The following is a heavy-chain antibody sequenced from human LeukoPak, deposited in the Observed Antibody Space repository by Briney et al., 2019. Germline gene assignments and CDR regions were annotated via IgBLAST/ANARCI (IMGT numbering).Heavy chain of an antibody. Sequence: SETLSLTCTVSGGSISSYYWSWIQQPPGKGLEWIGYIYYSGSTNYNPSLKSRVTISVDTSKNQFSLKLSSVTAADTAVYYCAATTVTTGYYYYYGMDVWGQGTTVTVSS. V-gene: IGHV4-59*01. J-gene: IGHJ6*02. CDR1: GGSISSYY. CDR3: AATTVTTGYYYYYGMDV. CDR2: IYYSGST. D-gene: IGHD4-17*01.